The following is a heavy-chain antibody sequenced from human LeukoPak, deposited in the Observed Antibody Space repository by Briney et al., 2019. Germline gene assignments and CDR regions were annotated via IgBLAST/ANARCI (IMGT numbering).Heavy chain of an antibody. D-gene: IGHD3-22*01. CDR1: GFTFSSYA. J-gene: IGHJ4*02. CDR2: ISGSGGST. CDR3: AKVTMIVVVISYFDY. V-gene: IGHV3-23*01. Sequence: GGSLRLSCAASGFTFSSYAMSWVRQAPGKGLEWVSAISGSGGSTYYADSVKGRFTISRDNSKNTLYLQMNSLRAEDTAVYYCAKVTMIVVVISYFDYWGQGTLVTVSS.